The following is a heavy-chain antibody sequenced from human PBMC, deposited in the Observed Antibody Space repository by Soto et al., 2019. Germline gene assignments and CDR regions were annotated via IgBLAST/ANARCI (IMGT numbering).Heavy chain of an antibody. CDR3: AGGGTPIDL. J-gene: IGHJ5*02. CDR2: ISAYNGNT. CDR1: GYTFTNFG. Sequence: QVQLVQSGAEVKKPGASVKVSCKASGYTFTNFGISWVRQAPGQGLEWMGWISAYNGNTNYAQNFQGRVTVTTDTSTGTASTGLRSVSTDGTAVYYCAGGGTPIDLWGQGTLVTVSS. V-gene: IGHV1-18*01. D-gene: IGHD1-26*01.